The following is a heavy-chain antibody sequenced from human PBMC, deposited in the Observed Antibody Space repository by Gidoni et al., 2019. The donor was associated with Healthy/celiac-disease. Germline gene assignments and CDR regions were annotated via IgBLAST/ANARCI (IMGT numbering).Heavy chain of an antibody. CDR3: ATRNGGLYYFDY. Sequence: FSSYAMSWVRQAPGKGLEWVSAISGSGGSKEYADSVKGRFTISRDNSKNTLYLQMNSLRAEDTAVYYCATRNGGLYYFDYWGQGTLVTVSS. CDR2: ISGSGGSK. D-gene: IGHD7-27*01. CDR1: FSSYA. J-gene: IGHJ4*02. V-gene: IGHV3-23*01.